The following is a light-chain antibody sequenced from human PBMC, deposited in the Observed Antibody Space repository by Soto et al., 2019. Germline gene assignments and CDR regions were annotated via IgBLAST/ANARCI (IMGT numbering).Light chain of an antibody. Sequence: EIVLTQSPATLSVSPGERATLSCRASQSVGNNFAWYQQKPGQAPTLLIFGTSTRATGVPPRFSGSGSGTEFTLTISSLQSEDFAIYYCQQDDGCPLTFGGGAKVEIE. CDR1: QSVGNN. CDR3: QQDDGCPLT. J-gene: IGKJ4*01. V-gene: IGKV3-15*01. CDR2: GTS.